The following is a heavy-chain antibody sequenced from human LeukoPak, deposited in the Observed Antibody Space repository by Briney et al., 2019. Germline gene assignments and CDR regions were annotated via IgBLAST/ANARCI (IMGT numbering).Heavy chain of an antibody. D-gene: IGHD3-22*01. Sequence: SSVKVSCKASGGTFSSYAISWGRQAPGQGLEWMGGIILIFGTANYAQKFQGRVTITTDESTSTAYMELSSLRSEDTAVYYCARRSDPDYYDSSGYYDYWGQGTLVTVSS. CDR3: ARRSDPDYYDSSGYYDY. CDR2: IILIFGTA. J-gene: IGHJ4*02. CDR1: GGTFSSYA. V-gene: IGHV1-69*05.